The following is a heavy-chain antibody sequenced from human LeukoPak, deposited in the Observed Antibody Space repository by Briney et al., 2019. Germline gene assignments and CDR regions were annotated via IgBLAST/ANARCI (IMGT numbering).Heavy chain of an antibody. D-gene: IGHD3-10*01. CDR1: GFTFSSYA. J-gene: IGHJ4*02. Sequence: PGGSLRLSCAASGFTFSSYAMSWVRQAPGKGLEWVANLKHDGSDAFYVDSVKGRFTISRDNAKNSLYLQMNSLRAEDTAVYYCAKGGRGDSWGQGTLVTVSS. V-gene: IGHV3-7*01. CDR2: LKHDGSDA. CDR3: AKGGRGDS.